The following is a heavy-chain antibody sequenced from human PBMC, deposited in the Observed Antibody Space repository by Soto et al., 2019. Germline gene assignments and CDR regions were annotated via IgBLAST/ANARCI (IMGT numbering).Heavy chain of an antibody. CDR1: GFTFSSYA. CDR2: ISSNGGST. D-gene: IGHD5-18*01. V-gene: IGHV3-64*01. Sequence: EVQLVESGGGLVQPGGSLRLSCAASGFTFSSYAMHWVRQAPGKGLEYVSAISSNGGSTYYANSVKGRFTISGDNSKNTLYLQMGSLRAEDMAVYYCASGYSYGSYWGQGTLVTVSS. J-gene: IGHJ4*02. CDR3: ASGYSYGSY.